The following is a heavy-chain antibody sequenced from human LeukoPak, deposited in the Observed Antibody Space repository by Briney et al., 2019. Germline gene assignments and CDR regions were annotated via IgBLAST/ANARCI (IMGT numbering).Heavy chain of an antibody. CDR2: IRYDGSNK. Sequence: GGSLRLSCVAFGFTFNNYGMNWVRQAPGKGLEWVAFIRYDGSNKYYADSVKGRFTISRDNSKNTLYLQMNSLRAEDTAVYYCANDILTGIFDYWGQGTLVTVSS. CDR1: GFTFNNYG. D-gene: IGHD3-9*01. J-gene: IGHJ4*02. CDR3: ANDILTGIFDY. V-gene: IGHV3-30*02.